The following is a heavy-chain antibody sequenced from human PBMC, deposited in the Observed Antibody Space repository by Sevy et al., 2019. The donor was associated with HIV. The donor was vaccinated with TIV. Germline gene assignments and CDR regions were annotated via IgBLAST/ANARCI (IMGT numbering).Heavy chain of an antibody. D-gene: IGHD3-16*01. CDR3: AGGDTTMITDLDY. V-gene: IGHV3-23*01. CDR1: GLTLTTTG. CDR2: VTSDGTT. Sequence: GGSLRLSCAASGLTLTTTGMSWVRQAPGKGLEWVAGVTSDGTTYYADSVRDRFTVSRDNSKNTLYLQLNSLRADDTAVFYCAGGDTTMITDLDYWGRGTLVTVSS. J-gene: IGHJ4*02.